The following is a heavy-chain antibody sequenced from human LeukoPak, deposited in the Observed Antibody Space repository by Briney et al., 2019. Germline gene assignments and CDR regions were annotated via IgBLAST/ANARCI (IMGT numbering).Heavy chain of an antibody. CDR3: AKDPGTYCSGGNCYEDY. D-gene: IGHD2-15*01. CDR2: ISGSGGST. V-gene: IGHV3-23*01. CDR1: GFTFSSYA. Sequence: GGSLRLSCAASGFTFSSYAMSWVRQAPGKGLEWVSAISGSGGSTYYADSVKGRFTISRDNSKNTLYLQMNSLRAEDTAVYYCAKDPGTYCSGGNCYEDYWGQGTLVTVSS. J-gene: IGHJ4*02.